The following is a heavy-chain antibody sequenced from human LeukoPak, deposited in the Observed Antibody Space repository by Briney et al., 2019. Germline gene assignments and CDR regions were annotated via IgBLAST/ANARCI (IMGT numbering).Heavy chain of an antibody. V-gene: IGHV3-23*01. CDR2: ISGSGGST. CDR3: AKDTIAVAGKIDY. Sequence: PGGSLRLSCAASGFTFSSYAMSWVRQAPGKGLEWVSAISGSGGSTYYADSVKGRFTISENNSKTTLYLQMNSLRAEDTAVYYCAKDTIAVAGKIDYWGQGTLVTVSS. D-gene: IGHD6-19*01. J-gene: IGHJ4*02. CDR1: GFTFSSYA.